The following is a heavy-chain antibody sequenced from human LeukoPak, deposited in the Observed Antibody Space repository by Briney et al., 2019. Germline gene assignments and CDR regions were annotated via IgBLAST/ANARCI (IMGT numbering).Heavy chain of an antibody. D-gene: IGHD2-15*01. CDR3: ASPTLRYCSGGSCQDY. CDR1: GFTFSSYS. J-gene: IGHJ4*02. Sequence: GGSLRLSCAASGFTFSSYSMNWVRQVPGKGLEWVSAISGSGGSTYYADSVKGRFTISRDNSKNTLYLQMNSRRAEDTAVYYCASPTLRYCSGGSCQDYWGQGTLVTVSS. V-gene: IGHV3-23*01. CDR2: ISGSGGST.